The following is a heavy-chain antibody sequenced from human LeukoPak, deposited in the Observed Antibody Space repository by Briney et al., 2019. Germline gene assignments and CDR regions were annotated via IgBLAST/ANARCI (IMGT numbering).Heavy chain of an antibody. Sequence: SVKVSCKASGYTFTDYYMHWVRQAPGQGLEWMGGILPIFDTSTYAQRFQGRVTITADESTSTAYMELSSLRSEDTAIYYCARVELTTTMGGFDFWGQGTLVTVSS. D-gene: IGHD4-11*01. CDR2: ILPIFDTS. CDR1: GYTFTDYY. J-gene: IGHJ4*02. CDR3: ARVELTTTMGGFDF. V-gene: IGHV1-69*13.